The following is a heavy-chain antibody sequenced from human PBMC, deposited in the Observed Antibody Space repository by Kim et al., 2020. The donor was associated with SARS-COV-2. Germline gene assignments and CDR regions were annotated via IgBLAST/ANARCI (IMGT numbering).Heavy chain of an antibody. D-gene: IGHD5-18*01. V-gene: IGHV3-30*04. CDR2: ISYDGSSK. J-gene: IGHJ4*02. CDR1: GFTFSSYG. Sequence: GGSLRLSCAASGFTFSSYGMHWVRQAPGKGLEWVAVISYDGSSKYYADSVKGRFTISRDNSKNTLNLQMNSLRAEDTAVYYCARELKWWYGEDLDTAYVESWGQGTLGTVS. CDR3: ARELKWWYGEDLDTAYVES.